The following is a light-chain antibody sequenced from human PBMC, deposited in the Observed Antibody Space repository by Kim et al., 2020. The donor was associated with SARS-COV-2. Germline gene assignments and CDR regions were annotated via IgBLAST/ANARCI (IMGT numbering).Light chain of an antibody. CDR1: SSNLGSGYG. V-gene: IGLV1-40*01. J-gene: IGLJ3*02. CDR3: QSYDTTYWV. CDR2: RNN. Sequence: PGQRVTISCTGSSSNLGSGYGVHWYQQLPGTAPKLLIYRNNNRPSGVPDRFYASRSGTSASLAITGLQAEDEADYYCQSYDTTYWVFGGGTQLTVL.